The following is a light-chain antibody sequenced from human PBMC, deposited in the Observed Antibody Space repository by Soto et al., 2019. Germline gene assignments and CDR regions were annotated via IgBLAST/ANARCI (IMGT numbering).Light chain of an antibody. CDR1: QSVSSSL. Sequence: EIVLTQSPGTLSLSPGERATLSCRASQSVSSSLLAWYQHKPGQTPRLLIYGASSRATGIPDRFSGSGSGTDFTLTISRLEPEDFAVSYCQQYGRPWTFGQGTKVEIK. V-gene: IGKV3-20*01. J-gene: IGKJ1*01. CDR2: GAS. CDR3: QQYGRPWT.